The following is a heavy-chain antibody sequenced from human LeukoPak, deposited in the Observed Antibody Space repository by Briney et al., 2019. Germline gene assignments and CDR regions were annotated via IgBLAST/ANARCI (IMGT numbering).Heavy chain of an antibody. J-gene: IGHJ4*02. D-gene: IGHD1-26*01. CDR1: GFTFEDYA. V-gene: IGHV3-43D*03. CDR2: IRWDGGGT. Sequence: GGSLRLSCAASGFTFEDYAMHWVRQAPGKGLEWLSRIRWDGGGTNYADSVKGRFDVSRDNAKNSLYLQMNSLRAEDTAVYYCARVEWEGPHPTLNYWGQGTLVTVSS. CDR3: ARVEWEGPHPTLNY.